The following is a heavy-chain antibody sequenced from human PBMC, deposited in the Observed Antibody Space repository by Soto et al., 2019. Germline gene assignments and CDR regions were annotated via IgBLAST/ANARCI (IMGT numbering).Heavy chain of an antibody. Sequence: ASVKVSCKASGDTFSTYSITWMRQVPGQGLEWMGWISAYNGNTNYAQKLQGRVTMTTDTSTSTAYMELRSLRSDDTAVYYCARDGGYSGSYWGQGTLVTVSS. J-gene: IGHJ4*02. CDR3: ARDGGYSGSY. V-gene: IGHV1-18*01. CDR2: ISAYNGNT. D-gene: IGHD1-26*01. CDR1: GDTFSTYS.